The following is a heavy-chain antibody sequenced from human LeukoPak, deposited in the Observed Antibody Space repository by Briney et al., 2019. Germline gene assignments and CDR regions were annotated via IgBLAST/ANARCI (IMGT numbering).Heavy chain of an antibody. V-gene: IGHV3-30-3*01. CDR3: ARDRNFGVVRDAFDI. D-gene: IGHD3-3*01. Sequence: GGSLRLSCAASGFTFSSYAMHWVRQAPGKGLEWVAVISYDGSNKYYADSVKGRFTISRDNSKNTLYLQMNSLRAEDTAVYYCARDRNFGVVRDAFDIWGQGTMVTVSS. J-gene: IGHJ3*02. CDR2: ISYDGSNK. CDR1: GFTFSSYA.